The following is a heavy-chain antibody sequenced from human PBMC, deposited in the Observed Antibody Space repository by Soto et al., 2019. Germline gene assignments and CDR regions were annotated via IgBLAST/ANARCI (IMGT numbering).Heavy chain of an antibody. CDR3: ASSGCSGGSCYLVDY. D-gene: IGHD2-15*01. CDR2: IYYSGST. Sequence: TLSLTCTVSGGSISMGGYYWRWIRQHPGKGLEWIGYIYYSGSTYYNPSLKSRVTISVDTSKNQFSLKLSSVTAADTAVYYCASSGCSGGSCYLVDYWGQGTLVTVSS. V-gene: IGHV4-31*03. CDR1: GGSISMGGYY. J-gene: IGHJ4*02.